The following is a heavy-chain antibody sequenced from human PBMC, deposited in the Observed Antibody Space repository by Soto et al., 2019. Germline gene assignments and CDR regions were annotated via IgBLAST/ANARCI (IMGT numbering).Heavy chain of an antibody. D-gene: IGHD1-1*01. CDR1: TASLSDYY. V-gene: IGHV4-59*01. CDR3: VRSQNTIFFKH. J-gene: IGHJ4*01. Sequence: SETLSLTCSVSTASLSDYYWNWIRQPPGKRLEWIGYIHSNGGTSYNSSLKSRVTISIDTSKKQFSLRLKSVTAADTAVYYCVRSQNTIFFKHWGQGALVTVSS. CDR2: IHSNGGT.